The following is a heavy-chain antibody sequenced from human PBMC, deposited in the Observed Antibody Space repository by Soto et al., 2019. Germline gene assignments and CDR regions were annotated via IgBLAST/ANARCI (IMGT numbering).Heavy chain of an antibody. Sequence: EVQLVESGGGLIQPGGSLRLSCAASGFTVSSNYMSWVRQAPGKGLEWVSVIYSGGSTYYADSVKGRFTISRDNSKNTPYLQMNSLRAEDTAVYYCARERGEGGIAAAGRLSWYFDLWGRGTLVTVSS. V-gene: IGHV3-53*01. D-gene: IGHD6-13*01. CDR1: GFTVSSNY. CDR2: IYSGGST. J-gene: IGHJ2*01. CDR3: ARERGEGGIAAAGRLSWYFDL.